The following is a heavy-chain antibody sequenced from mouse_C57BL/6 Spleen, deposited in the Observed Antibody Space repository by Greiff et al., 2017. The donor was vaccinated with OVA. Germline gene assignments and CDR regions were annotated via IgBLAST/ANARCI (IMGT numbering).Heavy chain of an antibody. Sequence: QVQLQQSGAELARPGASVKLSCKASGYTFTSYGISWVKQRTGQGLEWIGEIYPRSGNTYYNEQFKGKATLTADKSSSTAYMELRSLTSEDSAVYFCARGNYGSSPHWYFDVWGTGTTVTVSS. D-gene: IGHD1-1*01. J-gene: IGHJ1*03. CDR2: IYPRSGNT. CDR1: GYTFTSYG. V-gene: IGHV1-81*01. CDR3: ARGNYGSSPHWYFDV.